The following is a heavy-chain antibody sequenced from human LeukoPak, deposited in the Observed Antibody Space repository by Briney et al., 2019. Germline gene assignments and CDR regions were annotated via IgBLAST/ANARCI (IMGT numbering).Heavy chain of an antibody. D-gene: IGHD3-3*01. V-gene: IGHV1-2*02. CDR1: GYTFTGYY. CDR3: ARAGITGSYYYYYMDV. CDR2: INPNSGGT. J-gene: IGHJ6*03. Sequence: ASVKVSCKASGYTFTGYYMHWVRQAPGQGLEWMGWINPNSGGTNYAQKFQGRVTMTRDTSINIAYMELSRLRSDDTAVYYCARAGITGSYYYYYMDVWGKGTTVTVSS.